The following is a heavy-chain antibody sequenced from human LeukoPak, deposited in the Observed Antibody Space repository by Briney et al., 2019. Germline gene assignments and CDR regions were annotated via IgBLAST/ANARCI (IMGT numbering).Heavy chain of an antibody. D-gene: IGHD3-10*01. Sequence: PGVSLRLSCAASGFTFSSYAMSWVRQALGKGLEWVSAISGSGGSTYYADSVKGRFTISRDNSKNTLYLQMNSLRAEDTAVYYCANADYYGSGNFRHWGQGTLVTVSS. J-gene: IGHJ1*01. CDR3: ANADYYGSGNFRH. V-gene: IGHV3-23*01. CDR1: GFTFSSYA. CDR2: ISGSGGST.